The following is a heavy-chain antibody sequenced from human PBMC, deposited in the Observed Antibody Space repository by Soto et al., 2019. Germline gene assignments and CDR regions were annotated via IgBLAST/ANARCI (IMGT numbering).Heavy chain of an antibody. CDR2: IRGDGSIT. V-gene: IGHV3-74*01. D-gene: IGHD2-21*02. J-gene: IGHJ6*02. Sequence: EVQLVESGGGLVQPGGSLRLSCAASEFTFSSYWMHWVRQAPGKGLMWVSRIRGDGSITNYADSVKGRFTISRDNAKNTRYLQMNGLRAEDTAVYYCGRGLHSHYGMDVWGQGTTVTVSS. CDR3: GRGLHSHYGMDV. CDR1: EFTFSSYW.